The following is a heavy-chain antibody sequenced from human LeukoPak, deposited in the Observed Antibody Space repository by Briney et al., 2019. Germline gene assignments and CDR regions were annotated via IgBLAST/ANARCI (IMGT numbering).Heavy chain of an antibody. J-gene: IGHJ3*02. CDR2: IKQDGSEK. CDR1: AFIFSGHW. V-gene: IGHV3-7*03. D-gene: IGHD5-18*01. Sequence: GGSLRLSCEGSAFIFSGHWMNWVRQTPGKGLEWVANIKQDGSEKYYVDSVKGRFTISRDNAKNSLYLQMNSLRAEDTAVYYCARERYSYGLGDAFDIWGQGTMVTVSS. CDR3: ARERYSYGLGDAFDI.